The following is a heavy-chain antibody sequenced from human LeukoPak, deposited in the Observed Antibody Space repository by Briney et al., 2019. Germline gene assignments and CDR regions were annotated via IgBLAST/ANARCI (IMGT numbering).Heavy chain of an antibody. CDR2: ISASGSRT. J-gene: IGHJ5*02. V-gene: IGHV3-23*01. CDR1: GISLSTYG. D-gene: IGHD6-13*01. CDR3: AKGAAAGIWEWFDP. Sequence: TGGSLSLSCAASGISLSTYGMTWVRQAPGKGLQWVSAISASGSRTYYADSVKGRFTISRDNSKNTLYLHVNSLRAEDAALYYCAKGAAAGIWEWFDPWGQGTLVTVSS.